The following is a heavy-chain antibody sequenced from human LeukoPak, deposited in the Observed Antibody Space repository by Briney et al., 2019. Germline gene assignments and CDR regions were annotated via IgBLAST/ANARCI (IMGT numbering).Heavy chain of an antibody. CDR3: ARIRCGHTNGICYNY. D-gene: IGHD2-8*01. CDR2: INHSGGN. J-gene: IGHJ4*02. CDR1: GGSISSFY. V-gene: IGHV4-34*01. Sequence: SETLSLTCTVSGGSISSFYWSWIRQPPGKGLEWIGEINHSGGNKYNPSLKSRVTISIDTPENQFSLKLSSVTAADTAVYYCARIRCGHTNGICYNYWGQGTLVTVSS.